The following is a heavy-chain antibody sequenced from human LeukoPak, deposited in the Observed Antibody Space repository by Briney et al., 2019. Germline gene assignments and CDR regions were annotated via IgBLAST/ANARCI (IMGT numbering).Heavy chain of an antibody. CDR2: IYTGGST. CDR1: GFTVSNNF. J-gene: IGHJ4*02. D-gene: IGHD2-2*01. CDR3: ARGETSSYDY. V-gene: IGHV3-53*01. Sequence: PGGSLRLSCAASGFTVSNNFMSWARQTPGKGLEWVSVIYTGGSTYYADSVKGRFTISRDNSKNTLYLQMKSLRAEDTAVYYCARGETSSYDYWGQGTLVTVSS.